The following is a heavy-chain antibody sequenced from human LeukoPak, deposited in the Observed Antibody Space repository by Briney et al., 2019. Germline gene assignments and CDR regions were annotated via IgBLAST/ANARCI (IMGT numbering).Heavy chain of an antibody. V-gene: IGHV1-2*02. Sequence: VKVSCKASGYTFTGYCMNWVRQAPGQGLEWMGWINSDSGFTKYAQKFQGRVTMTRDTSITTVYMDLTRLTSDDTAVYYCARNFDMKGFDPWGQGTLVTVSS. D-gene: IGHD3-9*01. J-gene: IGHJ5*02. CDR2: INSDSGFT. CDR3: ARNFDMKGFDP. CDR1: GYTFTGYC.